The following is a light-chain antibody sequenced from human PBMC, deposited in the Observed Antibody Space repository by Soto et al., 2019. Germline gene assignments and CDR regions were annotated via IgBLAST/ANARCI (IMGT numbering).Light chain of an antibody. CDR2: KNN. CDR3: QSYDNILSGPL. Sequence: QSVLTQPPSVSGAPGQTINMSCTGSGSNVGASYDVHWYQVLPGAGPRLLIYKNNNRPSGVPDRFSGSKSGTSASLAITGLRAEDEADYYCQSYDNILSGPLFGGGTKLTVL. J-gene: IGLJ3*02. CDR1: GSNVGASYD. V-gene: IGLV1-40*01.